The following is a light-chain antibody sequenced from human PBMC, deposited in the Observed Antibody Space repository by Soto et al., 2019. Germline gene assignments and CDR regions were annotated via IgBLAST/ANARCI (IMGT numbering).Light chain of an antibody. J-gene: IGKJ1*01. V-gene: IGKV3-20*01. CDR2: GAS. CDR1: QSVSSN. Sequence: IGMTQSPATLSVSPGERATLSCRASQSVSSNLAWYQQKPGQPPRLLIYGASTRATGIPDRFSGSGSGTDFTLTISRLEPEDFAVYYCQQYGSSPTFGQGTKVDIK. CDR3: QQYGSSPT.